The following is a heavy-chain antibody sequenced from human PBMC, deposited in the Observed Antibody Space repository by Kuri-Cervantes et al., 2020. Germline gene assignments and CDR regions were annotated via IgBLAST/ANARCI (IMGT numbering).Heavy chain of an antibody. CDR3: ARGLKWYYYGSGAYFDY. J-gene: IGHJ4*03. CDR1: GGSISSGSYY. Sequence: SETLSLTCTASGGSISSGSYYWSWIRQPAGKGLEWIGRIYTSGSTNYNPSLKSRVTISVDTSKNQFSLTMSSVTAADTAVYYCARGLKWYYYGSGAYFDYWGQGTTVTVSS. V-gene: IGHV4-61*02. CDR2: IYTSGST. D-gene: IGHD3-10*01.